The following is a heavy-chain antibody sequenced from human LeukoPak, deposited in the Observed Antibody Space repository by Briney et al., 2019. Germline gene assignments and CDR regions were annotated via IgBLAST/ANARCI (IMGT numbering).Heavy chain of an antibody. Sequence: PSQTLSLTCTVSGGSITNLDYYWTWIRQPAGKRLEWIGRIYTSGGTNYNPSLKSRVTMSVDRSKNEISLHLASLTAADTALYYCAGRGSSSGTFDIWGPGTFVTVSS. V-gene: IGHV4-61*02. CDR3: AGRGSSSGTFDI. J-gene: IGHJ3*02. CDR1: GGSITNLDYY. D-gene: IGHD3-10*01. CDR2: IYTSGGT.